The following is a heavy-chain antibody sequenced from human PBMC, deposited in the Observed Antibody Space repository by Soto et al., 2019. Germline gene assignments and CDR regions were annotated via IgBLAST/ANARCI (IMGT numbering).Heavy chain of an antibody. CDR2: ISAYNGNT. Sequence: ASVKVSCKASGYTFTSYGISWVRQAPGQGLEWMGWISAYNGNTNYAQKLQGRVTMTTDTSTSTAYTELRSLRSDDTAVYYCARLLEYSSSYRFDPWGQGTLVTVSS. D-gene: IGHD6-6*01. CDR1: GYTFTSYG. CDR3: ARLLEYSSSYRFDP. V-gene: IGHV1-18*01. J-gene: IGHJ5*02.